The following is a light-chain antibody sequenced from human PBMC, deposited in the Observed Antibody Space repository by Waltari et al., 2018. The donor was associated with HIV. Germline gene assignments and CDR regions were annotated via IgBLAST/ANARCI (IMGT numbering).Light chain of an antibody. CDR2: RDN. CDR3: ATWDGSLGGAYV. J-gene: IGLJ1*01. Sequence: QSVLTQPPSASGTPGQRVTISCSGTTSHVGSNFVSWSQQLPGTAPKLLIYRDNRRPAGVLDRFSGSKSGASASLAISGLRSEDEADYYCATWDGSLGGAYVFGAGTKVSVL. CDR1: TSHVGSNF. V-gene: IGLV1-47*01.